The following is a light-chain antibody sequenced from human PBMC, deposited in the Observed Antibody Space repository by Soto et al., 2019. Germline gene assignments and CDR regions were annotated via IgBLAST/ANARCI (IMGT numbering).Light chain of an antibody. J-gene: IGLJ1*01. CDR3: QSHDSSLSTYV. Sequence: QSVLTQPPSVSVALGQRVTISCTGSSSNIGAGYDVHWYQQLPGTAPKLLIYGHTNRPSGVPDRFSGSRSGTSASLAISGLQAEDEADYYCQSHDSSLSTYVFGTGTKVTVL. CDR2: GHT. CDR1: SSNIGAGYD. V-gene: IGLV1-40*01.